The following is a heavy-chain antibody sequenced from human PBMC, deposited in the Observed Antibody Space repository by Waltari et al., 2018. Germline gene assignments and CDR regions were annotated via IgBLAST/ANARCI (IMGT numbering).Heavy chain of an antibody. Sequence: EVQLVESGGGLIQPGGSLRLSCAASGFTVSSNYMSWVRQAPGKGLEWVSVIYSGGSTYYADSVKGRFTISRDNSKNTLYLQMNSLRAEDTAVYYCARGPIVAEFYFDYWGQGTLVTVSS. J-gene: IGHJ4*02. V-gene: IGHV3-53*01. D-gene: IGHD5-12*01. CDR1: GFTVSSNY. CDR2: IYSGGST. CDR3: ARGPIVAEFYFDY.